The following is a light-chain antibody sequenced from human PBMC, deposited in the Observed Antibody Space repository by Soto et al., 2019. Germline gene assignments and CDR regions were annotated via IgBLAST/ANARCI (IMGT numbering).Light chain of an antibody. V-gene: IGKV2-30*01. Sequence: DVVMTQSPLSLPVTLGQPASISCRSSQSLAYSDGNTYLNWFQQRPGQSPRRLIYKVSNRDSGAPDTFSGSGSGTDFILKISRVQTAYVGVYLCMQATHSPPYTFGQGTNLEIK. CDR1: QSLAYSDGNTY. CDR2: KVS. CDR3: MQATHSPPYT. J-gene: IGKJ2*01.